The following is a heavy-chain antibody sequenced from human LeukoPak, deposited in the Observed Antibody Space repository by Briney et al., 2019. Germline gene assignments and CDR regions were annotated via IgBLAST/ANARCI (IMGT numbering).Heavy chain of an antibody. Sequence: GGSLRLSCAASGFTFSSYGMHWVRQAPGKGLEWVAVISYDGSNKYYADSVKGRFTISRDNSKNTLYLQMNSLRAEDTAVYYCAKEIVGATYYWGQGTLATVSS. CDR1: GFTFSSYG. CDR2: ISYDGSNK. D-gene: IGHD1-26*01. V-gene: IGHV3-30*18. J-gene: IGHJ4*02. CDR3: AKEIVGATYY.